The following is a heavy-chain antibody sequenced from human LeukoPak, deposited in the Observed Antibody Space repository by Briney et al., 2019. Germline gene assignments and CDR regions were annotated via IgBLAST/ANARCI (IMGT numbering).Heavy chain of an antibody. D-gene: IGHD2-15*01. V-gene: IGHV7-4-1*02. CDR1: GYTFTSYA. CDR3: ARESRLLGCSGGSCYYWFDP. J-gene: IGHJ5*02. CDR2: INTNTGNP. Sequence: GASVKVSCKASGYTFTSYAMNWVRQAPGQGLEWMGWINTNTGNPTYAQGFTGRFVFSLDTSVSTAYLQISSLKAEDTAVYYCARESRLLGCSGGSCYYWFDPWGQGTLVTVSS.